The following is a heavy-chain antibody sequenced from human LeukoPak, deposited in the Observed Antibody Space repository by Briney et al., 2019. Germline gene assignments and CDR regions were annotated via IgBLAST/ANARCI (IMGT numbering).Heavy chain of an antibody. D-gene: IGHD5-12*01. V-gene: IGHV3-21*01. CDR1: GFTFNYYN. J-gene: IGHJ6*03. CDR2: ISSSGTYI. Sequence: GGSLRLSCAASGFTFNYYNMNWVRQAPGKGLEWVSSISSSGTYIYYADSVKGRFTISRDDSKNTLYLQMNTLRAEDTAVYFCARGGSGSYYYYFYYMDVWGKGTTVTVSS. CDR3: ARGGSGSYYYYFYYMDV.